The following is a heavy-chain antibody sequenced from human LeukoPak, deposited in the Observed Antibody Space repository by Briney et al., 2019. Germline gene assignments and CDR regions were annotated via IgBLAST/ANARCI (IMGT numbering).Heavy chain of an antibody. D-gene: IGHD2-2*01. J-gene: IGHJ4*02. V-gene: IGHV3-15*01. CDR2: IKSKTDGGTT. CDR3: TTDRIGYCSSTSCYVDY. CDR1: GFTFSNAW. Sequence: GGSLRLSCAASGFTFSNAWMSWVRQAPGKGLEWVGRIKSKTDGGTTDYAAPVKGRFTISRDDSKNTLYLQMNSPKTEDTAVYYCTTDRIGYCSSTSCYVDYWGQGTLVTVSS.